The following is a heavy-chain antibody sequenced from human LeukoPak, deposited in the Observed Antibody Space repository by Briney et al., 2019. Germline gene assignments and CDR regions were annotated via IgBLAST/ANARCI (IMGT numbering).Heavy chain of an antibody. CDR3: TNVYNSGRYFDY. CDR1: GYTFTGYY. D-gene: IGHD6-19*01. V-gene: IGHV1-2*02. Sequence: ASVQVSCKASGYTFTGYYMHWVRQAPGQGLEWMGWIDPNSGGTAYAQKFQGRVTMTRDTSISTVYMELSRLRSDDTAVYYCTNVYNSGRYFDYWGQGTLVTVSS. J-gene: IGHJ4*02. CDR2: IDPNSGGT.